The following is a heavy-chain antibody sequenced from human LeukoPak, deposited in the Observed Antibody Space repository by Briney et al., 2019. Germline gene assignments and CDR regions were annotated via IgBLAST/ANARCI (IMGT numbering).Heavy chain of an antibody. J-gene: IGHJ4*02. D-gene: IGHD5-12*01. V-gene: IGHV3-11*04. CDR2: ISSSGSTI. Sequence: GGPLRLSCAASGFTFSDYYMSWIRQAPGKGLEWVSYISSSGSTIYYADSVKGRFTISRDNAKNSLYLQMNSLRAEDTAVYYYARDRVDIVASPFDYWGQGTLVTVSS. CDR3: ARDRVDIVASPFDY. CDR1: GFTFSDYY.